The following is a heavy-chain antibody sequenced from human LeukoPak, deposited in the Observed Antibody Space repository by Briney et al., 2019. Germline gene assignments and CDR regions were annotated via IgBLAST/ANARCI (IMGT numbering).Heavy chain of an antibody. CDR1: GFTLSDFY. Sequence: GGSLRLSCAASGFTLSDFYMSWIRQAPGKGLEWLAYISSSGDTIYYADSVKGRFTTSRDNAKNSLHLQMNSLRAEDTAVYYCARTRETYSSGWPNWFAPWGQGTLVTVSS. D-gene: IGHD6-19*01. V-gene: IGHV3-11*01. CDR3: ARTRETYSSGWPNWFAP. CDR2: ISSSGDTI. J-gene: IGHJ5*02.